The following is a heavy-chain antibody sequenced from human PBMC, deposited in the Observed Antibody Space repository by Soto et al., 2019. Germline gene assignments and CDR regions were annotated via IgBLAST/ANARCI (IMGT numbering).Heavy chain of an antibody. CDR3: ARELGYGDYVYIDY. J-gene: IGHJ4*02. D-gene: IGHD4-17*01. CDR1: GYIFIGYY. Sequence: ASVKVSCEASGYIFIGYYVHWVRQAPGQGLEWMGWINPNSGGTNSAQKFQGWVTMTRDTSISTVYLELSRLRSDDTAVYYCARELGYGDYVYIDYWGQGTPVTVSS. CDR2: INPNSGGT. V-gene: IGHV1-2*04.